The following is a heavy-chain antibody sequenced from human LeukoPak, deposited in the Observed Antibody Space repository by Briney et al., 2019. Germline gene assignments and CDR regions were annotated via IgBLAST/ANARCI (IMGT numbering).Heavy chain of an antibody. D-gene: IGHD3-9*01. Sequence: SETLSLTCTVSGGSISSGSYYWSWIRQPAGKGLEWIGRIYTSGSTNYNPSLKSRVTISVDTSKNQFSLKLSSVTAADTAVYYCARGNYDILTGYYTARASGSWFDPWGQGTLVTVSS. V-gene: IGHV4-61*02. CDR2: IYTSGST. J-gene: IGHJ5*02. CDR1: GGSISSGSYY. CDR3: ARGNYDILTGYYTARASGSWFDP.